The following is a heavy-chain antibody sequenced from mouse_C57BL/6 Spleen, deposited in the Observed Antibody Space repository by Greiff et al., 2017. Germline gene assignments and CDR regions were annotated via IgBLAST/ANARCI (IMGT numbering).Heavy chain of an antibody. V-gene: IGHV7-3*01. Sequence: EVQLVESGGGLVQPGGSLSLSCAASGFTFTDYYMSWVRQPPGKALEWLGFIRNKANGYTTEYSASVKGRFTISRDNSQSILYLQMNALRAEDSATYYCARYTYYSNSLDYWGQGTTLTVSS. D-gene: IGHD2-5*01. CDR1: GFTFTDYY. CDR2: IRNKANGYTT. CDR3: ARYTYYSNSLDY. J-gene: IGHJ2*01.